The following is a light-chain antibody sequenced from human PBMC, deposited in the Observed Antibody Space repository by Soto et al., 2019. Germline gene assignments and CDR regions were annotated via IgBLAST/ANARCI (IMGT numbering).Light chain of an antibody. J-gene: IGKJ4*01. CDR2: GAS. V-gene: IGKV3-15*01. Sequence: EIGMTQSPATLSVSPGERATLSCRASQSVSSNLAWYQQKPGQAPRLLIYGASTRATGIPARFSGSGSDTDFTLTISSLQSEDAAVYYCQQYDSWPPLTFGGGTKVDIK. CDR3: QQYDSWPPLT. CDR1: QSVSSN.